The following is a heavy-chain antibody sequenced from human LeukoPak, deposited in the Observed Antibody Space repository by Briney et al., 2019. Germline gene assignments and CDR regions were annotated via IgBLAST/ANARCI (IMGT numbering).Heavy chain of an antibody. Sequence: GGSLRLSCAASGFTVSSNYMSWVRQAPGKGLEWVSAISGSGGSTYYADSVKGRFTISRDNSKNTLYVQMNSLRAEDTAVYYCAKDQGVTLIVGDAFDIWGQGTMVTVSS. V-gene: IGHV3-23*01. J-gene: IGHJ3*02. CDR3: AKDQGVTLIVGDAFDI. CDR1: GFTVSSNY. D-gene: IGHD3-22*01. CDR2: ISGSGGST.